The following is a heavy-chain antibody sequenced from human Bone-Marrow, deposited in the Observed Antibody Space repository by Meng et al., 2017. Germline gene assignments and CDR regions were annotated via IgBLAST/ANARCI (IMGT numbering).Heavy chain of an antibody. D-gene: IGHD6-13*01. CDR2: IDPKSGDT. V-gene: IGHV1-2*06. J-gene: IGHJ4*02. CDR1: KYNVPDYW. CDR3: ARDEDISAAGKLFGDY. Sequence: QGARLQSWSEGKKPGASVKVSCNPSKYNVPDYWLHWVRRAPGQGLEWMGRIDPKSGDTHYAQRFQGRVTMTGDTSISTAYMELSGLRSDDTAMYYCARDEDISAAGKLFGDYWGQGTLVTVSS.